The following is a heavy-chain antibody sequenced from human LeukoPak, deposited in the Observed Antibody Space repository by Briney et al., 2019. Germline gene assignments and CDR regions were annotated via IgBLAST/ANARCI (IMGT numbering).Heavy chain of an antibody. V-gene: IGHV5-51*01. D-gene: IGHD4-11*01. Sequence: KPGESPKISCKGSGYSFTSYWIGWVRQMPGKGLEWMGIIYPGDSDTRYSPSFQGQVTISADKSISTAYLQWSSLKASDTAMYYCARLHHDYSNYGSDVMKGYYFDYWGQGTLVTVSS. J-gene: IGHJ4*02. CDR3: ARLHHDYSNYGSDVMKGYYFDY. CDR1: GYSFTSYW. CDR2: IYPGDSDT.